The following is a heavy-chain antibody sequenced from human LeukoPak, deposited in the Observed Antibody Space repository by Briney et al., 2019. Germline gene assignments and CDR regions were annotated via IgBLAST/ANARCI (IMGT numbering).Heavy chain of an antibody. CDR2: ISAYNGNT. J-gene: IGHJ4*02. D-gene: IGHD2-2*01. CDR1: GYTFTSYG. CDR3: ARGGYCNSTSCYDVYFVY. Sequence: ASVKVSCKASGYTFTSYGISWVRQAPGQGLEWMGLISAYNGNTDFAQKLQGRVTMTTDTSTSTAYMELRSLRSDDTAVYYCARGGYCNSTSCYDVYFVYWGRGTLVTVSS. V-gene: IGHV1-18*01.